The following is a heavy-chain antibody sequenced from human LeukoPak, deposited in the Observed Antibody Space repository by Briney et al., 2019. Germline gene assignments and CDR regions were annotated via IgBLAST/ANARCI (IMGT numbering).Heavy chain of an antibody. CDR2: ISWNSGSI. Sequence: SLRLSCAASGFTFDDYAMHWVRQAPGKGLEWVSGISWNSGSIGYADSVKGRFTISRDNAKNSLYLQMNSLGAEDTALYYCAKDSFSGYYGSGSPDYWGQGTLVTVSS. V-gene: IGHV3-9*01. D-gene: IGHD3-10*01. J-gene: IGHJ4*02. CDR3: AKDSFSGYYGSGSPDY. CDR1: GFTFDDYA.